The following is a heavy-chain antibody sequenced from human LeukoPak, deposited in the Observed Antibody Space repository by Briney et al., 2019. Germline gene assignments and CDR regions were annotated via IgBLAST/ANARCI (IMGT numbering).Heavy chain of an antibody. CDR2: ISYDGSNK. V-gene: IGHV3-30*18. J-gene: IGHJ4*02. Sequence: GGSLRLSCAASGFTFSSYGMHWVRQAPGKGLEWVAVISYDGSNKYYADSVKGRFTISRDNSKNTLYLQMNSLRAEDTAVYYCAKSGYDFWSGYLGHWGQGTLVTVSS. D-gene: IGHD3-3*01. CDR3: AKSGYDFWSGYLGH. CDR1: GFTFSSYG.